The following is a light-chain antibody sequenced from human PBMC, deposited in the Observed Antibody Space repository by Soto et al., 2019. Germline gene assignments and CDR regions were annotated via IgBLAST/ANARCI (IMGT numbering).Light chain of an antibody. CDR1: QTIGRTY. Sequence: LVSTQSPVTLSMSPGETATLSCRASQTIGRTYLAWYQQRPGQSPRLLIYAAYSRATGIPDRFSGSGSGTDFTLTIGRLEPEDFAVYYCQQYGSSPQTFGQGTKVDI. V-gene: IGKV3-20*01. CDR3: QQYGSSPQT. J-gene: IGKJ1*01. CDR2: AAY.